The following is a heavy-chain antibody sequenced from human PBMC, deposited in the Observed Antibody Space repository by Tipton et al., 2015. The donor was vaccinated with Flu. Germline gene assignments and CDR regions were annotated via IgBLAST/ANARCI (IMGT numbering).Heavy chain of an antibody. CDR3: ARRDYTNYVSDPKSWFDP. D-gene: IGHD4-11*01. Sequence: TLSLTCAVSGDSISSDYHWGWTRQFPGKGLEWIGTVSRSGSTIYSPSLKSRVTISIDRSKNQFSLNLKSVTAADMAVYYCARRDYTNYVSDPKSWFDPWGQGTLVAVSS. V-gene: IGHV4-38-2*01. CDR1: GDSISSDYH. J-gene: IGHJ5*02. CDR2: VSRSGST.